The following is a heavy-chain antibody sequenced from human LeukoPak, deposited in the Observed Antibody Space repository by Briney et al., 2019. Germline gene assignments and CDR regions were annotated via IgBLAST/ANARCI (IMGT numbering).Heavy chain of an antibody. D-gene: IGHD3-3*01. Sequence: SETLSLTCTVFGGSLSSGTYFWSWIRQPAGKGLRWIGRIYTRGSTNYNPSLKSRVTISVDTSKNQFSLELGSVTAADTAVYYCARTHCLRFLEDYFYYYLDVWGKGTTVTVSS. CDR3: ARTHCLRFLEDYFYYYLDV. J-gene: IGHJ6*03. CDR2: IYTRGST. V-gene: IGHV4-61*02. CDR1: GGSLSSGTYF.